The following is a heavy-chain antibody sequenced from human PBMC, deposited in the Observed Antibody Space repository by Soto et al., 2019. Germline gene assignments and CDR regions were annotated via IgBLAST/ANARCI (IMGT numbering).Heavy chain of an antibody. CDR3: ARAPGGDYDYIWGSYRPSAYFDY. Sequence: GGSLRLSCAASGFTFSSYSMNWVRQAPGKGLEWVSSISSSSSYIYYADSVKGRFTISRDNAKNSLYLQMNSLRAEDTAVYYCARAPGGDYDYIWGSYRPSAYFDYWGQGTLVTVSS. J-gene: IGHJ4*02. V-gene: IGHV3-21*01. CDR1: GFTFSSYS. D-gene: IGHD3-16*02. CDR2: ISSSSSYI.